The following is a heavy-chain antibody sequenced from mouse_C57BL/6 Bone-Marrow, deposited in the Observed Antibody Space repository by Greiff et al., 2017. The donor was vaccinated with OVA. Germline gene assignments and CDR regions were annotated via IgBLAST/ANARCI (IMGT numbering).Heavy chain of an antibody. CDR3: ARFEGCDVGDY. Sequence: EVQLQQSGPELVKPGASVKISCKASGYTFTDYYMNWVKQSHGKSLEWIGDINPNNGGTSYNQKFKGKATLTVDKSSSTAYMELRSLTSEDSAVYYCARFEGCDVGDYWGQGTTLTVSS. V-gene: IGHV1-26*01. CDR1: GYTFTDYY. CDR2: INPNNGGT. J-gene: IGHJ2*01. D-gene: IGHD3-3*01.